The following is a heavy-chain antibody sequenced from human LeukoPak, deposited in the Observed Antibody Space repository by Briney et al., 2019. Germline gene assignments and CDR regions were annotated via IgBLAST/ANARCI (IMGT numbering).Heavy chain of an antibody. D-gene: IGHD5/OR15-5a*01. V-gene: IGHV1-69*13. J-gene: IGHJ4*02. CDR1: GGTFMGYS. CDR3: ARIHDSTHGLLDE. CDR2: IIAEFATV. Sequence: SVKVSCKASGGTFMGYSISWVRQAPGQGVEWMGRIIAEFATVNYAQRFQGRLRLTADDSTGSAYMELTSLTSEDTAVYYCARIHDSTHGLLDEWGQGTLVTVSS.